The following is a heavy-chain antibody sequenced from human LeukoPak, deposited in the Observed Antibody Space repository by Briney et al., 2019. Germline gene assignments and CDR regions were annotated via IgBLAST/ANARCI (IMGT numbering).Heavy chain of an antibody. D-gene: IGHD6-6*01. CDR2: ISSSSSYI. Sequence: GGSLRLSCAASGFTVSSNYMSWVRQAPGKGLEWVSSISSSSSYIYYADSVKGRFTISRDNAKNSLYLQMNSLRAEDTAVYYCARDLSGSSSSGFDPWGQGTLVTVSS. V-gene: IGHV3-21*01. J-gene: IGHJ5*02. CDR1: GFTVSSNY. CDR3: ARDLSGSSSSGFDP.